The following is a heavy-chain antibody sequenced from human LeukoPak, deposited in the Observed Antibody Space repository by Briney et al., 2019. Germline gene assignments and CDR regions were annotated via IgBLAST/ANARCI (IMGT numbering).Heavy chain of an antibody. V-gene: IGHV1-2*02. Sequence: ASVKVSCTASGYTFTGYYMHWVRQAPGQGLEWMGWINPNSGGTNYAQKFQGRVTMTRDTSISTAYMELSRLRSDDTAVYYCARDRRGYSYGSKKTYYYSMDVWGKGTTVTISS. J-gene: IGHJ6*03. CDR1: GYTFTGYY. D-gene: IGHD5-18*01. CDR2: INPNSGGT. CDR3: ARDRRGYSYGSKKTYYYSMDV.